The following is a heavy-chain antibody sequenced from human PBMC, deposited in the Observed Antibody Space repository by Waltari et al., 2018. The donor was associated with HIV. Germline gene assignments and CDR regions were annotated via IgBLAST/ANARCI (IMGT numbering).Heavy chain of an antibody. V-gene: IGHV1-3*01. J-gene: IGHJ5*01. CDR2: IKGVSGTT. Sequence: QVQLVQSGSEVKKPGASVKVSCKTSGSSFTSYTIHWLRQVPGQRPEWMGLIKGVSGTTRFSPALQDRLTLTRDTSATTVYMELSSLESEDTAIYYCTKDHWAVRANREAGNYFDSWGQGTLIIVSS. CDR3: TKDHWAVRANREAGNYFDS. CDR1: GSSFTSYT. D-gene: IGHD7-27*01.